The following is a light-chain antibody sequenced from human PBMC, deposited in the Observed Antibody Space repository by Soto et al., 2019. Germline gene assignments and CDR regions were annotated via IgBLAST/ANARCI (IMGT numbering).Light chain of an antibody. J-gene: IGKJ1*01. CDR3: QQYGSSPWT. V-gene: IGKV3-20*01. CDR2: GAS. Sequence: EIVLTQSPATLSLSPEERATLSCRASQSVSSSYLAWYQQKPGQAPRLLIYGASSRATGIPDRFSGSGSGTDFTLTISRLEPEDFAVYYCQQYGSSPWTFGQGTKVDIK. CDR1: QSVSSSY.